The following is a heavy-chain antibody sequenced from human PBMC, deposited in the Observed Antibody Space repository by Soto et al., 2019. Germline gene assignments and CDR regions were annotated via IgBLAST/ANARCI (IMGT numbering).Heavy chain of an antibody. CDR2: IYRTGST. Sequence: SLTCTVSGGSVSSGSNYWTWVRQPPGQGLEWIGEIYRTGSTNYNPSLKSRVTISLDKSENQFSLKVTSLTAADTAVYYCASRDPGTSVDYWGQGTLVTVSS. D-gene: IGHD1-7*01. V-gene: IGHV4-4*02. CDR1: GGSVSSGSNY. J-gene: IGHJ4*02. CDR3: ASRDPGTSVDY.